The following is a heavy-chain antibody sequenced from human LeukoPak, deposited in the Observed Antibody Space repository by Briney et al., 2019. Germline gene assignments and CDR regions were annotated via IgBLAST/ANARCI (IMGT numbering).Heavy chain of an antibody. V-gene: IGHV3-7*01. CDR2: IKQDGSEK. CDR3: AVISGPSRYTPLDY. J-gene: IGHJ4*02. Sequence: PGGSLTLSCALSALTFSIYWMSWVRQAPGKGLEWVATIKQDGSEKYYLDSVKGRFTISRDSAQSSLYLEMNSLRVDDTTVFYCAVISGPSRYTPLDYWGQGGLVIVSS. D-gene: IGHD2-2*02. CDR1: ALTFSIYW.